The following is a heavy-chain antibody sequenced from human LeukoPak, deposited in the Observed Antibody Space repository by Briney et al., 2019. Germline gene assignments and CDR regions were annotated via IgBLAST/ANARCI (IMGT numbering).Heavy chain of an antibody. Sequence: PGGSLRLSCAASGFTFSNAWMSWVRQAPGKGLEWVGRIKSKTDGGTTDYAAPVKGRFTISRDDSKNTLYLQMNSLRAEDTAVYYCASIRLPGWGSWFGFDYWGQGTLVTVSS. CDR3: ASIRLPGWGSWFGFDY. CDR1: GFTFSNAW. V-gene: IGHV3-15*01. J-gene: IGHJ4*02. CDR2: IKSKTDGGTT. D-gene: IGHD2-15*01.